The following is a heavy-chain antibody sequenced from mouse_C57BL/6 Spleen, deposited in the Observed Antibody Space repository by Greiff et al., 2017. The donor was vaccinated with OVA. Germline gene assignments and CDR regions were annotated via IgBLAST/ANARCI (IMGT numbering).Heavy chain of an antibody. CDR2: ISSGSSTI. D-gene: IGHD1-1*01. J-gene: IGHJ4*01. CDR3: AGGGYYYGSRGYAMDY. V-gene: IGHV5-17*01. Sequence: EVKLVESGGGLVKPGGSLKLSCAASGFTFSDYGMHWVRQAPEKGLEWVAYISSGSSTIYYADTVKGRFTISRDNAKNTLFLQMTSLRSEDTAMYYCAGGGYYYGSRGYAMDYWGQGTSVTVSS. CDR1: GFTFSDYG.